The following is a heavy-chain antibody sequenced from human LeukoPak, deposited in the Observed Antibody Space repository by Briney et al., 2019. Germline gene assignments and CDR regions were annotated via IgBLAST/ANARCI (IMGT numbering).Heavy chain of an antibody. V-gene: IGHV4-4*07. Sequence: PSETLSLTCTVSGGSINNYYWSWIRQPAGKGLEWIGRIYTSGSTNYNPSLKSRVTISVDKSKNQFSLKLTSVNAADTAVYYCAGEGAFSSGWYYFDYWGQGTLVTVSS. J-gene: IGHJ4*02. D-gene: IGHD6-19*01. CDR1: GGSINNYY. CDR2: IYTSGST. CDR3: AGEGAFSSGWYYFDY.